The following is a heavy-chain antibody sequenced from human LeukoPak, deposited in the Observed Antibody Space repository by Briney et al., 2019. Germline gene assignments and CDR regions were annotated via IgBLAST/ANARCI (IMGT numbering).Heavy chain of an antibody. J-gene: IGHJ4*02. D-gene: IGHD6-13*01. CDR1: RFTLGSYW. CDR3: AKDPGQQQLVPPDY. V-gene: IGHV3-23*01. Sequence: PGRSLRLSCAASRFTLGSYWMSWVRQAPAKGLEWVSAIRGSGGRTYYADSVKGRFTISRDNSKNRLYVQMNSPIAEDTAVYYCAKDPGQQQLVPPDYWGQGTLVTVSS. CDR2: IRGSGGRT.